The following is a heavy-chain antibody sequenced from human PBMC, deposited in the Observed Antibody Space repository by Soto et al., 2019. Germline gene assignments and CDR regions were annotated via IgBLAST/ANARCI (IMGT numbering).Heavy chain of an antibody. CDR3: AGGIAARPLGY. V-gene: IGHV4-30-2*01. J-gene: IGHJ4*02. CDR2: IYHSGST. Sequence: TRSLTCAVSAGSISSSGYSWSWIRQPPGKGLEWFGYIYHSGSTYYNPSLKSRVPISVDRSKTQYSLKLRSVTAADMAVYYCAGGIAARPLGYWGQGTLGTVSS. D-gene: IGHD6-6*01. CDR1: AGSISSSGYS.